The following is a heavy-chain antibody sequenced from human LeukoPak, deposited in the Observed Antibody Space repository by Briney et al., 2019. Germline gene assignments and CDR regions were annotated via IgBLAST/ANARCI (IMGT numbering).Heavy chain of an antibody. CDR2: IHESGST. CDR1: GDFISSSDW. V-gene: IGHV4-4*02. CDR3: SRGGNHRLDF. J-gene: IGHJ4*02. D-gene: IGHD1-14*01. Sequence: PSETLSLTCAVSGDFISSSDWWSWVRQAPGKGLEWIGEIHESGSTNCNPSLKSRVNISIDKSKNQVSLKLSSVTAADTAVYYCSRGGNHRLDFWGQGTLVTVSS.